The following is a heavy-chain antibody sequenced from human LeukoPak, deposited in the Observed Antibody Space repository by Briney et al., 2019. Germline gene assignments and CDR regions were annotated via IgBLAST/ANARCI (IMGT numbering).Heavy chain of an antibody. D-gene: IGHD3-10*01. CDR1: GFTFNNYW. CDR3: ARDPYDSGSSSKEYAAFDI. J-gene: IGHJ3*02. V-gene: IGHV3-7*01. Sequence: GGSLRLSCAAFGFTFNNYWMTWVRQAPGKGLEWVANIAQDGSAEYNVDSVKGRFTISRDNDKKSLYLQMNSLRAEDTAMYYCARDPYDSGSSSKEYAAFDIWGQGTMVTVSS. CDR2: IAQDGSAE.